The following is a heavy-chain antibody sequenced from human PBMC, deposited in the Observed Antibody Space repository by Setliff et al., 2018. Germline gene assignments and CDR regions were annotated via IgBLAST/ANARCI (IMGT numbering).Heavy chain of an antibody. J-gene: IGHJ1*01. CDR1: GGSISPYY. CDR3: ARQDRFYDRSVFVEYFQH. V-gene: IGHV4-59*08. Sequence: SETLSLTCSVSGGSISPYYWIWIRQSPGKGLEWIGYIFYSGSARYNPSLESRVTMSVDTSKNQISLKLTSVTAADTAVYYCARQDRFYDRSVFVEYFQHWGQGALVTLSS. D-gene: IGHD3-22*01. CDR2: IFYSGSA.